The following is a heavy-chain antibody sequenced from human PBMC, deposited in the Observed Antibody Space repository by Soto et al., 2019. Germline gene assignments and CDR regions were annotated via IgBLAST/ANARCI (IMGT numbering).Heavy chain of an antibody. V-gene: IGHV4-59*01. Sequence: SETLSLTCTVSGGSISSYYWSWIRQPPGKGLEWIGYIYYSGSTNYNPSLKSRVTISVDTSKNQFSLKLSSVTAADTAVYYCASGSNHEFDWGFDYWGQGTLVTVSS. CDR3: ASGSNHEFDWGFDY. CDR1: GGSISSYY. J-gene: IGHJ4*02. D-gene: IGHD3-9*01. CDR2: IYYSGST.